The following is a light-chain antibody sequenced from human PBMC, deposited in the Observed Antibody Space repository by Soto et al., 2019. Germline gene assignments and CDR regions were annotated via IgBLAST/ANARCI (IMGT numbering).Light chain of an antibody. J-gene: IGKJ4*01. V-gene: IGKV3-11*01. CDR2: DAS. Sequence: ESVFTQSPCTLSLSPGERATLSCRASQSVSSYLAWYQQKPGQAPRLLIYDASNRATGIPARFSGSGSGTDFTLTISSLEPEDFAVYYCQQHSNWRRTFGGGTKVDIK. CDR1: QSVSSY. CDR3: QQHSNWRRT.